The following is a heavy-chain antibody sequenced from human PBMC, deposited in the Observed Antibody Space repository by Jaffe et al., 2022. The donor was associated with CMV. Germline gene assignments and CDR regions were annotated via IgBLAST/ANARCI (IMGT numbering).Heavy chain of an antibody. D-gene: IGHD2-2*02. Sequence: EVQLVESGGGLVQPGGSLRLSCAASGFTFSSYSMNWVRQAPGKGLEWVSYISSSSSTIYYADSVKGRFTISRDNAKNSLYLQMNSLRDEDTAVYYCARVNTLYYYYGMDVWGQGTTVTVSS. J-gene: IGHJ6*02. CDR2: ISSSSSTI. V-gene: IGHV3-48*02. CDR3: ARVNTLYYYYGMDV. CDR1: GFTFSSYS.